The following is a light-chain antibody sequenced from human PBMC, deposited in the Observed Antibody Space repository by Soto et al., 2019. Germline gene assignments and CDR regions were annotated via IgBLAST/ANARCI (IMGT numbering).Light chain of an antibody. CDR3: QQAHSFPYS. V-gene: IGKV1-12*01. CDR1: RHINNW. J-gene: IGKJ2*03. CDR2: GAS. Sequence: DIRMTQPPSSVSASVGDRVSITCRASRHINNWLAWYQRKPGNAPKLLIYGASSLQSGVPSRFSGSGSGTDFTLTISSLQPEDFATYYCQQAHSFPYSFGQGTKVDI.